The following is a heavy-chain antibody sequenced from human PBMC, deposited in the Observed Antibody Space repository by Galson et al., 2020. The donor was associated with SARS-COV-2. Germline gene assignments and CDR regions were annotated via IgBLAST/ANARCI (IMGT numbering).Heavy chain of an antibody. CDR3: AMGVGGYSYPFDY. Sequence: SETLSLTCTVSGGSISSSSYYWGWLRQPPGKGLEWIGSIYYSGSTYYNPSLKSRVTISVDTSKNQFSLKLSSVTAADTAVYYCAMGVGGYSYPFDYWGQGTLVTVSS. V-gene: IGHV4-39*01. J-gene: IGHJ4*02. CDR1: GGSISSSSYY. CDR2: IYYSGST. D-gene: IGHD3-22*01.